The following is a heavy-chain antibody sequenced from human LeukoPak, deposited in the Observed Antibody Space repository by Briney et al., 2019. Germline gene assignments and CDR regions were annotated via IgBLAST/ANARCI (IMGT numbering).Heavy chain of an antibody. J-gene: IGHJ4*02. CDR1: EFSFSNFA. V-gene: IGHV3-21*01. Sequence: GGSLRLSCAASEFSFSNFAMSWVRQAPGKGLEWVSSISSSSSYIYYADSVKGRFTISRDNAKNSLYLQMNSLRAEDTAVYYCARDRWFGELFDYWGQGTLVTVSS. D-gene: IGHD3-10*01. CDR2: ISSSSSYI. CDR3: ARDRWFGELFDY.